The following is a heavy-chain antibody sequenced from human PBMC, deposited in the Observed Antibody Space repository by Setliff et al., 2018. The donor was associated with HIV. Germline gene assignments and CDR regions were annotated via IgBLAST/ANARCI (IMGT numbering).Heavy chain of an antibody. CDR3: TKNLYRSPWSPLDY. J-gene: IGHJ4*02. CDR2: MNPNSGNT. CDR1: GYTFINYD. D-gene: IGHD6-19*01. Sequence: GASVKVSCKASGYTFINYDINWVRQATGQGLEWMGWMNPNSGNTGYSQKFQGRVTMTRNTSTSTAYMELNSLRAEDTAVYYCTKNLYRSPWSPLDYWGQGTLVTVSS. V-gene: IGHV1-8*01.